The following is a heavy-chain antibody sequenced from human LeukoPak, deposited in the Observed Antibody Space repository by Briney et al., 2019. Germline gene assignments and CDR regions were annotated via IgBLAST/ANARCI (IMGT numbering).Heavy chain of an antibody. D-gene: IGHD1-26*01. V-gene: IGHV3-23*01. Sequence: GGSLRLSCVASGFTFTSYAMTWVRQAPGKGLEWVSVVSGSGGSTYHAESVKGRFTISKDNSKNTLYLQMNSLRAEDTAVYYCAKTGRGTTTFHYFDYWGQGTLVTVSS. CDR1: GFTFTSYA. J-gene: IGHJ4*02. CDR2: VSGSGGST. CDR3: AKTGRGTTTFHYFDY.